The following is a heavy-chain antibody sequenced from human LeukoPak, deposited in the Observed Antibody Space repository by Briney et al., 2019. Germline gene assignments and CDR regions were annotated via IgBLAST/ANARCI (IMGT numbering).Heavy chain of an antibody. D-gene: IGHD3-10*01. Sequence: GGSLRLSCAASGFTFSSYSMNWVRQAPGKGLEWVSSISSSSSYIYYADSVKGRFTISRDNAKNSLYLQMNSLRAEDTAVYYCARDLGDYYGSGSLLPDNWFDPWGQGTLVTVSS. V-gene: IGHV3-21*01. J-gene: IGHJ5*02. CDR2: ISSSSSYI. CDR3: ARDLGDYYGSGSLLPDNWFDP. CDR1: GFTFSSYS.